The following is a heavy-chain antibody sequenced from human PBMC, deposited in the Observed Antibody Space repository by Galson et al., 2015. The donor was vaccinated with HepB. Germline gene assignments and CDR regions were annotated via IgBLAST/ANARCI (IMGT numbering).Heavy chain of an antibody. Sequence: SLRLSCAASGFTFSSYAMSWVRQAPGKGLEWVSAISGSGGSTYYADSVKGRFTISRDNSKDTLYLQMNSLRAEDTAVYYCAKDRRGRMVRGVTQLPYYYYGMDVWGQGTTVTVSS. CDR3: AKDRRGRMVRGVTQLPYYYYGMDV. J-gene: IGHJ6*02. CDR2: ISGSGGST. D-gene: IGHD3-10*01. V-gene: IGHV3-23*01. CDR1: GFTFSSYA.